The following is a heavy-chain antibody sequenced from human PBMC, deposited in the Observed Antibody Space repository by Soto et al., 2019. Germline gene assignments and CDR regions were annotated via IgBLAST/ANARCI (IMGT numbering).Heavy chain of an antibody. J-gene: IGHJ6*02. CDR1: GFPFSSYW. V-gene: IGHV3-74*01. Sequence: GGSLRLSCAASGFPFSSYWMHWVRQAPGKGLVWVSSINSDGSSTTYADSVKGRFTISRDNAKNTLYLQMNSLRAEDTAVYYCARGGYCSNGVCYTSYYGLDVWGQGTTVTVSS. CDR3: ARGGYCSNGVCYTSYYGLDV. CDR2: INSDGSST. D-gene: IGHD2-8*01.